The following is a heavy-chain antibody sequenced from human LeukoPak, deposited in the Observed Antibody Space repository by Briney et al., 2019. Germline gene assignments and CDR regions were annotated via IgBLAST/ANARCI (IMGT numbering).Heavy chain of an antibody. J-gene: IGHJ6*03. Sequence: ASVKVSCNTSGYTFTNFGLTWVRQSPGQGLEWLGWISGHSGNANYAHKFQDRVTMTTDTSTSTAYMELRSLRSDDTAVYYCARDPPRDIVVVPAALLPSYYSYYMDVWGKGATVTVSS. D-gene: IGHD2-2*02. CDR2: ISGHSGNA. CDR1: GYTFTNFG. V-gene: IGHV1-18*01. CDR3: ARDPPRDIVVVPAALLPSYYSYYMDV.